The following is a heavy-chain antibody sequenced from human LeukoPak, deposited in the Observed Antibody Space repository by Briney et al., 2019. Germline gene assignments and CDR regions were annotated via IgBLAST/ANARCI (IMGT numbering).Heavy chain of an antibody. V-gene: IGHV1-2*02. CDR2: INPNSGGT. Sequence: GASVKVSCKASGYTFTGYYMHWVRQAPGQGLEWMGWINPNSGGTNYAQKFQGRVTMTRDTSISTAYMELSRLRSDDTAVYYCARDFTTNHDFWSGYTIDYWGQGTLVTVSS. CDR3: ARDFTTNHDFWSGYTIDY. D-gene: IGHD3-3*01. J-gene: IGHJ4*02. CDR1: GYTFTGYY.